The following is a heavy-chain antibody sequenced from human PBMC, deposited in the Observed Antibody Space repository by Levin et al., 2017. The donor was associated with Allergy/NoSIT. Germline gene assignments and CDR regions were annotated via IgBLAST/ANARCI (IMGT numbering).Heavy chain of an antibody. V-gene: IGHV4-30-2*01. Sequence: PSETLSLTCTVSGGSIITGGHSWTWIRQPPGKGLEWIGDVYHSGSASYNPSLKSRVTISVDRSKMQFSLILTSVTAADTAVYYCARGASTGIAARRGDRNYFYNGLDVWGQGTAVTVSS. CDR3: ARGASTGIAARRGDRNYFYNGLDV. D-gene: IGHD6-6*01. J-gene: IGHJ6*02. CDR1: GGSIITGGHS. CDR2: VYHSGSA.